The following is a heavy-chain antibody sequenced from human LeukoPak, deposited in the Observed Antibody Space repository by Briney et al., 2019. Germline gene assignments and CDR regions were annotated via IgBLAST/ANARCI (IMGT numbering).Heavy chain of an antibody. CDR3: AGTGGVIARSFDY. D-gene: IGHD3-16*02. J-gene: IGHJ4*02. CDR1: GGSISSYY. V-gene: IGHV4-59*12. Sequence: SETLSLTCTVSGGSISSYYWSWIRQPPGKGLEWIGYIYYSGSTNYNPSLKSRVTISVDTSKNQFSLKLSSVTAADTAVYYCAGTGGVIARSFDYWGQGTLVTVSS. CDR2: IYYSGST.